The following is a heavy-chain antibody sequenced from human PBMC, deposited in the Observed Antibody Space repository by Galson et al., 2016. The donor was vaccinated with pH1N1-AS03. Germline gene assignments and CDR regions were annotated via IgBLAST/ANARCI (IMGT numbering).Heavy chain of an antibody. Sequence: ETLSLTCTVSGGSISSYYWTWIRQPPGKGLEWIGHIYYSGGTKYNPSLKSRVTISVDTSKNQFSLKLSSVTAADTAVYYIARFRSSWTFYYGLDVWGQGTTVTVSS. CDR1: GGSISSYY. D-gene: IGHD6-13*01. CDR2: IYYSGGT. V-gene: IGHV4-59*01. CDR3: ARFRSSWTFYYGLDV. J-gene: IGHJ6*02.